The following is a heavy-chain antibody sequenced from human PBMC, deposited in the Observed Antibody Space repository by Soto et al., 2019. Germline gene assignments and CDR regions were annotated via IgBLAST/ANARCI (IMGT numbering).Heavy chain of an antibody. CDR1: GFTFRNYY. V-gene: IGHV3-7*03. D-gene: IGHD5-18*01. CDR2: IRGDGKLK. Sequence: EVAVAQSGGGSVPPGGSLRLSCTTSGFTFRNYYMTWVRQAPGKGLEWVANIRGDGKLKFLADSVKGRFTISRDNARNSVWLQMNSFRVDDTAVYFCAREVDAASDWGQGSLVTVSS. CDR3: AREVDAASD. J-gene: IGHJ1*01.